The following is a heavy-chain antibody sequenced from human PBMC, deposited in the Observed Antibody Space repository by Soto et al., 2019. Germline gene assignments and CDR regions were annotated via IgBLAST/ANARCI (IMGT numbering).Heavy chain of an antibody. CDR2: TYYRSKWYN. Sequence: SQTLSLTCAISGDSVSSNSAAWNWIRQSPSRGLEWLGRTYYRSKWYNDYAVTVKSRLTINPETSKNQFSLQLNSVTPEDTAVYYCAREFRGEPWVAARPSLLYYYYGMDVWGQGTTVTVSS. V-gene: IGHV6-1*01. J-gene: IGHJ6*02. D-gene: IGHD6-6*01. CDR3: AREFRGEPWVAARPSLLYYYYGMDV. CDR1: GDSVSSNSAA.